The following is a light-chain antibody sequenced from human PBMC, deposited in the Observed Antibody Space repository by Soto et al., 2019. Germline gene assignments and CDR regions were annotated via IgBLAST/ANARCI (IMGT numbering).Light chain of an antibody. CDR2: DAS. V-gene: IGKV1-39*01. CDR3: QQSYSDSIT. Sequence: DIQMTQSPSSLSASLGDRVTITCRASQSISSNLNWYQQRPGKAPKLLISDASSLQVGVPSRSRGSGSGTDFTLTISSLQPEDFATYYCQQSYSDSITFGQGTRLEI. J-gene: IGKJ5*01. CDR1: QSISSN.